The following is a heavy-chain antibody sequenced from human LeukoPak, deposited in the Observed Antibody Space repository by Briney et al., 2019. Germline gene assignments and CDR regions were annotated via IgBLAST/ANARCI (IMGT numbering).Heavy chain of an antibody. J-gene: IGHJ4*02. Sequence: GGSLRLSSAASGFTFSSYAMSWVRQAPGKGLEWVSAISGSGGSTYYADSVKGRFTISRDNSKNTLYLQMNSLRAEDTAVYYCAKGRDGYSGYDFLDYWGQGTLVTVSS. CDR2: ISGSGGST. CDR3: AKGRDGYSGYDFLDY. CDR1: GFTFSSYA. D-gene: IGHD5-12*01. V-gene: IGHV3-23*01.